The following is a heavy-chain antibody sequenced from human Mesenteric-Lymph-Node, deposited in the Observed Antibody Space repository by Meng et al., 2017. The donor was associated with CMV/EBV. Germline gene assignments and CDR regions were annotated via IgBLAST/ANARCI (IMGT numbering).Heavy chain of an antibody. V-gene: IGHV3-9*01. Sequence: SLKISCAASGFTFDDYGMHWVRQAPGKGLEWVSGINWNSDNRGYADSVKGRFTISRDNAKNSLYLQMNSLRAEDTAVYYCARDRRYYSNYYYYYYGMDVWGQGTTVTVSS. CDR3: ARDRRYYSNYYYYYYGMDV. CDR1: GFTFDDYG. CDR2: INWNSDNR. J-gene: IGHJ6*02. D-gene: IGHD4-11*01.